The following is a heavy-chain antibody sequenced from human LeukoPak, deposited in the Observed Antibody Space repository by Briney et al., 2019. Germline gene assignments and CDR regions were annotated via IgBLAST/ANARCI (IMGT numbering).Heavy chain of an antibody. Sequence: PGGSLRLSCAASGFTVSSNYMSWVRQAPGKGLEWVSVIYSGGSTYYADSVKGRFTISRDNSKNTLYLQMNSLRAEDTAVYYCARGKVGSWEEWGYYMDVWGKGTTVTVSS. D-gene: IGHD6-13*01. CDR1: GFTVSSNY. J-gene: IGHJ6*03. CDR2: IYSGGST. V-gene: IGHV3-53*01. CDR3: ARGKVGSWEEWGYYMDV.